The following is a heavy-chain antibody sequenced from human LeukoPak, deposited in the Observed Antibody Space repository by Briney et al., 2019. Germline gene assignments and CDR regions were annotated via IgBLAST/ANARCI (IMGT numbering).Heavy chain of an antibody. D-gene: IGHD6-19*01. V-gene: IGHV3-30*02. CDR3: AKDKSPTHGYSSGWYDY. J-gene: IGHJ4*02. CDR1: GVTFSSYG. Sequence: PGGSPRLSCAPSGVTFSSYGMHWVRQAPGKGLEWVAFIRYDGSNKYYADSVKGRFTISRDNSKNTLYLQMHSLRAEDTAVYYCAKDKSPTHGYSSGWYDYWGQGTLVTVSS. CDR2: IRYDGSNK.